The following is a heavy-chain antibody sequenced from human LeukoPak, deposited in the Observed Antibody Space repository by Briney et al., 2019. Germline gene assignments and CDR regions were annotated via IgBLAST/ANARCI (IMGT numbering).Heavy chain of an antibody. CDR2: IYYSGST. CDR1: GGSISSGDYY. Sequence: SETLSLTCTVSGGSISSGDYYWSWIRQPPGKGLEWIGYIYYSGSTYYNPSLKSRVTISVDTSKNQFSLKLSSVTAADTAVYYCAXXXTVTPGWYFDLXGRGXLVTVXX. CDR3: AXXXTVTPGWYFDL. V-gene: IGHV4-30-4*08. J-gene: IGHJ2*01. D-gene: IGHD4-17*01.